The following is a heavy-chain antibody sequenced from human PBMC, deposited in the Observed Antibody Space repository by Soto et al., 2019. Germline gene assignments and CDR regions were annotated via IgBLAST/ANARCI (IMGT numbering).Heavy chain of an antibody. D-gene: IGHD6-6*01. CDR1: GFTFSDYY. Sequence: GGSLRLSCAGSGFTFSDYYMTWIRQAPGKGLEWVPYISSGSSYTNYADSVKGRFTIARDNAKNSLFLQMNNLRTEDSAVYFCARDPNNSSSWWLDPLGRGALVTVSS. CDR3: ARDPNNSSSWWLDP. V-gene: IGHV3-11*06. J-gene: IGHJ5*02. CDR2: ISSGSSYT.